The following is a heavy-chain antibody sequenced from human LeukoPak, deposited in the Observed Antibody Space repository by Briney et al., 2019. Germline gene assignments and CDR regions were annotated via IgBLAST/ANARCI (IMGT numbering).Heavy chain of an antibody. Sequence: VASVKVSCKASGYSFTAFYIHWVRQAPGQGLEWMGWIHPRSGETNYAYKFRGRVTMTRDTSISTAYMELSRLRSDDTAVYYCARGTGTLFDFWGQGTLVTVSS. D-gene: IGHD3/OR15-3a*01. CDR1: GYSFTAFY. J-gene: IGHJ4*02. V-gene: IGHV1-2*02. CDR3: ARGTGTLFDF. CDR2: IHPRSGET.